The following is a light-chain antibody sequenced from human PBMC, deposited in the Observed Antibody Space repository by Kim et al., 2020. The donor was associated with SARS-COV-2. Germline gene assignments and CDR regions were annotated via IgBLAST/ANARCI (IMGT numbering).Light chain of an antibody. CDR3: QQANNWPPPA. CDR2: DAS. V-gene: IGKV3-11*01. J-gene: IGKJ1*01. Sequence: EIVLTQSPATLALSPGEGATLSCRASQSVSSKLAWYQQKPGQAPRLLIYDASTRAAGIPARFSGSGSGTDFTLTIGSLEPEDFAVYYCQQANNWPPPAFGQGTKVEIK. CDR1: QSVSSK.